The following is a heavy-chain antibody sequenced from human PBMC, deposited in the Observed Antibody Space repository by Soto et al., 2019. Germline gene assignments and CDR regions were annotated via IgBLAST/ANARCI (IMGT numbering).Heavy chain of an antibody. CDR3: AKGGRQWLVTSDFNY. V-gene: IGHV3-30*18. D-gene: IGHD6-19*01. J-gene: IGHJ4*02. Sequence: VQLVESGGSVVQPGRSLRLSCAASRFTFSDYAMNWVRQAPGKWLEWVAVVSHDGRNTHYADSVKGRFTISRDSSKNTVSLEMTSLRAEDTAVYYCAKGGRQWLVTSDFNYWGQGALVTVSS. CDR2: VSHDGRNT. CDR1: RFTFSDYA.